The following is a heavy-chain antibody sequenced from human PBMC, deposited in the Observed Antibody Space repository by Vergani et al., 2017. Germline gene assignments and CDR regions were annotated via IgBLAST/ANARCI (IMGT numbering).Heavy chain of an antibody. D-gene: IGHD4-17*01. J-gene: IGHJ3*02. Sequence: VQLQESGPGLVKPSETLSLTCTVSGGSISSHYWSWVRQAPGKGLEWVSGINWNGGSTGYADSVKGRFTISRDNAKNSLYLQMNSLRAEDTALYYCARTTSAFDIWGQGTMVTVSS. V-gene: IGHV3-20*04. CDR2: INWNGGST. CDR1: GGSISSHY. CDR3: ARTTSAFDI.